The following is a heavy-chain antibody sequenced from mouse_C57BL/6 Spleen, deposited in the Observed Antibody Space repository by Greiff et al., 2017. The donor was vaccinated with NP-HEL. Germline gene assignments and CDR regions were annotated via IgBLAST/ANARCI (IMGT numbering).Heavy chain of an antibody. D-gene: IGHD1-1*01. CDR1: GFNIKDYY. J-gene: IGHJ1*03. CDR3: TTHYYGSNSSYWYFDV. V-gene: IGHV14-1*01. CDR2: IDPEDGDT. Sequence: EVKLQESGAELVRPGASVKLSCTASGFNIKDYYMHWVKQRPEQGLEWIGRIDPEDGDTEYAPKFQGKATMTADTSSNTAYLQLSSLTSEDTAVYYCTTHYYGSNSSYWYFDVWGTGTTVTVSS.